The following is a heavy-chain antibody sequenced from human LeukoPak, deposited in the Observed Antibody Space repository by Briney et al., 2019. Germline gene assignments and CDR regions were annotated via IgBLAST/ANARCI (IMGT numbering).Heavy chain of an antibody. CDR3: ARAEWDIVVVPAARPSSGSFDI. V-gene: IGHV4-61*02. CDR2: IYTSGSP. J-gene: IGHJ3*02. D-gene: IGHD2-2*02. CDR1: GGSISSGTYY. Sequence: PSETLSLTCTVSGGSISSGTYYWSWIRQPAGKGLERIGRIYTSGSPNYNPSLKSRVTISVDTSKNQFSLKLSSVTAADTAVYYCARAEWDIVVVPAARPSSGSFDIWGQGTMVTVSS.